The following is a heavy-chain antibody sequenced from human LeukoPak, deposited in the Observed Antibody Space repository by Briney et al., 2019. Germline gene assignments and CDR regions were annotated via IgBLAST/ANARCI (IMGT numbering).Heavy chain of an antibody. D-gene: IGHD2-2*02. J-gene: IGHJ6*03. CDR1: GGTFSSYA. Sequence: SVKVSCKASGGTFSSYAISWVRQAPGQGLEWMGGIIPIFGTANYAQKFQGRVTITADESTSTAYMELSSLRSEDTAVYYCARDRSDCSSTSCYTAKPTHYYYYMDVWGKGTTVTVSS. CDR3: ARDRSDCSSTSCYTAKPTHYYYYMDV. CDR2: IIPIFGTA. V-gene: IGHV1-69*13.